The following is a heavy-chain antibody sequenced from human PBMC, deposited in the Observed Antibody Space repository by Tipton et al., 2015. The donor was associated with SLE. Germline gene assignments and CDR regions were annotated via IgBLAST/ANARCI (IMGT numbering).Heavy chain of an antibody. Sequence: GLVKPSETLSLTCTVSGGSISSYYWSWIRQPPGKGLEWIGSIYYSGSTYYNPSLKSRVTISVDTSKNQFSLKLSSVTAADTAVYYCARGLGDIVVVPAAIGAFDIWGQGTMVTVSS. D-gene: IGHD2-2*01. CDR1: GGSISSYY. V-gene: IGHV4-59*01. CDR2: IYYSGST. CDR3: ARGLGDIVVVPAAIGAFDI. J-gene: IGHJ3*02.